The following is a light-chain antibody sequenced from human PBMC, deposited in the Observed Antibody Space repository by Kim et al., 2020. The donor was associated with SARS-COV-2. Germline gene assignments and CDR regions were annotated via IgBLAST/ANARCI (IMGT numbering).Light chain of an antibody. V-gene: IGLV1-47*01. CDR1: SSNIGSNY. Sequence: GHRVTISCSASSSNIGSNYVYWYQQLPGTAPKLLIYRNNQRPSGVPDRFSGSKSGTSASLAISGLRSEDEADYYCAAWDDSLSGVVFGGGTQLTVL. J-gene: IGLJ2*01. CDR3: AAWDDSLSGVV. CDR2: RNN.